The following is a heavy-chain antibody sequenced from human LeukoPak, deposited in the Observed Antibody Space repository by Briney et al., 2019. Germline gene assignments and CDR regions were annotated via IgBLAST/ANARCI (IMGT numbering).Heavy chain of an antibody. CDR3: ARTQPSIAARHSYYYYGMDV. Sequence: PGGCLRLSCAASGFTFSSYGMHWVRQAPGKGLEWVAVIWYDGSNKYYADSVKGRFTISRDNSKNTLYLQMNSLRAEDTAVYYCARTQPSIAARHSYYYYGMDVWGQGTTVTVSS. D-gene: IGHD6-6*01. CDR2: IWYDGSNK. J-gene: IGHJ6*02. CDR1: GFTFSSYG. V-gene: IGHV3-33*01.